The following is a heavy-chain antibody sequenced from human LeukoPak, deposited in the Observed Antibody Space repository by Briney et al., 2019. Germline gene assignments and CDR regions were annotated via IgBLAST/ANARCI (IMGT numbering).Heavy chain of an antibody. CDR2: INHSGST. D-gene: IGHD1-26*01. V-gene: IGHV4-34*01. J-gene: IGHJ4*02. Sequence: KPSETLSLTCAVYGGSFSGYYWSWIRQPPGKGLEWIGEINHSGSTNYNPSLKSRVTISVDTSKNQFSLRRTSVTAADTAVYYCASAVSTWEQFDYWGQGTLVTVSS. CDR1: GGSFSGYY. CDR3: ASAVSTWEQFDY.